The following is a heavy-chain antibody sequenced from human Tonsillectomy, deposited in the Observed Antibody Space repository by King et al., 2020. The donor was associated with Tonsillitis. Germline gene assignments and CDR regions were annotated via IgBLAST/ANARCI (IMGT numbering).Heavy chain of an antibody. D-gene: IGHD6-19*01. Sequence: GQLVQSGAEVKKPGASVKVSCKASGYTFTGYYMHWVRQAPGQGLEWMGWINPDSCDTYYAQKFQGRVTMTRDTSITTVHMELSRLRSDDTAVYYCARARIAVAGTDAFDIWGQGTMVTVSS. CDR2: INPDSCDT. CDR1: GYTFTGYY. V-gene: IGHV1-2*02. CDR3: ARARIAVAGTDAFDI. J-gene: IGHJ3*02.